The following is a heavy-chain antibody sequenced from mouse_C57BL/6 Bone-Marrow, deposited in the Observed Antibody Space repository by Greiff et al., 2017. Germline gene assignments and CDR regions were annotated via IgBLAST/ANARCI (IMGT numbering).Heavy chain of an antibody. CDR3: AREDYYGSPLDY. CDR2: TCYSGIT. D-gene: IGHD1-1*01. CDR1: GFSFNSDCY. J-gene: IGHJ2*01. Sequence: EVMLVESGPSLVRPSQTLSLTCTVTGFSFNSDCYWICIRQFPGNKLEYIGYTCYSGITYYNPSLESRTYITRDTSKNQFSLKLSSVTTEDTATYYCAREDYYGSPLDYWGQGTTLTVSS. V-gene: IGHV3-3*01.